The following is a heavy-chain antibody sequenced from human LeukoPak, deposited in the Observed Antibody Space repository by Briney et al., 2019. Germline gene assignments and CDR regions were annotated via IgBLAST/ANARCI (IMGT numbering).Heavy chain of an antibody. CDR2: ISYDGSNK. D-gene: IGHD3-22*01. CDR1: GFTFGDYA. Sequence: GGSLRLSCTASGFTFGDYAMPWVRQAPGKGLEWVAVISYDGSNKYYADSVKGRFTISRDNSKNTLYLQMNSLRAEDTAVYYCAREHYDSSGYQFRGGYFDYWGQGTLVTVSS. J-gene: IGHJ4*02. CDR3: AREHYDSSGYQFRGGYFDY. V-gene: IGHV3-30-3*01.